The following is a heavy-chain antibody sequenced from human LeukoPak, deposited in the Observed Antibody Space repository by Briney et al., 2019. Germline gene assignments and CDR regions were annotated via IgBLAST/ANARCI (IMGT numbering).Heavy chain of an antibody. CDR3: ARDLLYFDWSSTQYSYNYGMTS. J-gene: IGHJ6*02. CDR1: GFTFSDHY. CDR2: IRNKANSYTT. Sequence: GGSLRLSCAASGFTFSDHYMDWVRQAPGKGLEWVGRIRNKANSYTTEYAASVKGRFTISRDDSKNSLYLQMNSLKTEDTAVYYCARDLLYFDWSSTQYSYNYGMTSGAKGPRSPSP. D-gene: IGHD3-9*01. V-gene: IGHV3-72*01.